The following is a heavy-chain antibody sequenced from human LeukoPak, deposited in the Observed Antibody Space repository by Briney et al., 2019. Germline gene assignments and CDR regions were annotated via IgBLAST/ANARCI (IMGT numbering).Heavy chain of an antibody. CDR1: GYPFSAHF. Sequence: ASVRVSCTASGYPFSAHFLNWVRQAPGQGLEWMGNIDTTTGNPRYAQDFTGRFVFSLDTSVSTAYLQITSLKADDTAAYYCVRGTPTPGMDYWGQGTQVTVSS. D-gene: IGHD3-10*01. CDR2: IDTTTGNP. J-gene: IGHJ4*02. V-gene: IGHV7-4-1*02. CDR3: VRGTPTPGMDY.